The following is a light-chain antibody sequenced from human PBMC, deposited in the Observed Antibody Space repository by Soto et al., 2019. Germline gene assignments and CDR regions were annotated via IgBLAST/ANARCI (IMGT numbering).Light chain of an antibody. CDR2: GAS. CDR1: QSVSSN. CDR3: QQYNNWPWT. J-gene: IGKJ1*01. Sequence: ETVMTQSPANLSVSPWERAALSCRASQSVSSNLAWYQQKPGQAPRLLIHGASTRATGFPARFSGSGSGTEFTLTISSLQSEDFAVYYCQQYNNWPWTFGQGTKVEIK. V-gene: IGKV3-15*01.